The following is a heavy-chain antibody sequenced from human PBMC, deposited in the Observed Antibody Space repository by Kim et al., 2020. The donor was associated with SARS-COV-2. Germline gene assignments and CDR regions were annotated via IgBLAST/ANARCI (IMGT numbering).Heavy chain of an antibody. D-gene: IGHD1-26*01. J-gene: IGHJ4*02. V-gene: IGHV3-30*18. CDR3: AKSFSGSYFGYDY. Sequence: GGSLRLSCAASEFSFNTYGMHWVRQSPGKGLEWVAVISYDGSKKYYVDSVKGRFTISRDNSKNTLYLQMNSLRIEDTAVYYCAKSFSGSYFGYDYWGQGTLVTVS. CDR2: ISYDGSKK. CDR1: EFSFNTYG.